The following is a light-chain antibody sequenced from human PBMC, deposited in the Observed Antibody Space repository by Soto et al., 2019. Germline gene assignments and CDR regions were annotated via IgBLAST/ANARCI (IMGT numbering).Light chain of an antibody. CDR2: GNS. J-gene: IGLJ1*01. CDR3: QSYDSSLSGSKV. V-gene: IGLV1-40*01. CDR1: SSNIGKGYD. Sequence: QSVLTQPPSVSGAPGQRVTISCTGSSSNIGKGYDVHWYQQLPGTAPKLLIYGNSNRPSGVPDRFSGSKSGTSASLAITGLQAEDEADYYCQSYDSSLSGSKVFGPGTKVTV.